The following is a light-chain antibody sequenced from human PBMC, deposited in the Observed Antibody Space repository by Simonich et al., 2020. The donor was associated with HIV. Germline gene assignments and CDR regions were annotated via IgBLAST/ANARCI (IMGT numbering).Light chain of an antibody. CDR3: QQYYSTPPT. J-gene: IGKJ1*01. V-gene: IGKV4-1*01. CDR2: WAS. CDR1: KSVLTSSNNKNN. Sequence: DIVMTQSPDSLAVSLGERATINCKSSKSVLTSSNNKNNLACYQQKPGQPPKLLIYWASTRESGVPDRFSGSGSGTDFTLTISSLQAEDVAVYYCQQYYSTPPTFGQGTKVEIK.